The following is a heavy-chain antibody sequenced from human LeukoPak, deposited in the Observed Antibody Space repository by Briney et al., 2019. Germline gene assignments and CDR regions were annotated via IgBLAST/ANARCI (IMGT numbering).Heavy chain of an antibody. V-gene: IGHV4-61*01. CDR3: ARGRSYGLDFDS. Sequence: SETLSLTCDVSGVSINTCCYYWTWIRQPPGEGLEWIGYKYYSGSTRYNSSLRSRLTISLDTSKNQFSLRLTSVTAADTAVYYCARGRSYGLDFDSWGPGTLVIVSS. J-gene: IGHJ4*02. CDR2: KYYSGST. D-gene: IGHD5-18*01. CDR1: GVSINTCCYY.